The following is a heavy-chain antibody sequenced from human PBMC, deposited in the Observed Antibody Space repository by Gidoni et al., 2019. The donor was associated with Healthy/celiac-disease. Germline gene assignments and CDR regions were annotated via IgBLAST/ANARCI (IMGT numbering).Heavy chain of an antibody. CDR1: GFTFSSYG. Sequence: QVQLVESGGGVVQPGRSLRLSCAASGFTFSSYGMHWVRQAPGKGLEWVAVISYDGSNKYYADSVKGRFTISRDNSKNTLYLQMNSLRAEDPAVYYCAKGLSYYYDSSVYLRAFDIWGQGTMVTVSS. V-gene: IGHV3-30*18. CDR3: AKGLSYYYDSSVYLRAFDI. J-gene: IGHJ3*02. CDR2: ISYDGSNK. D-gene: IGHD3-22*01.